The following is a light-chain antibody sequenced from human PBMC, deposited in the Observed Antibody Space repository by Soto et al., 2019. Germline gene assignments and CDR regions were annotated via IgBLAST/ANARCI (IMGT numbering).Light chain of an antibody. Sequence: EIVMTQSPATLSVSPWEVATLSCRASQSVSSKLAWYQQKPGQAPRLLIYGASTRATGIPARFSGSGSGTEFTLIISSLQSEDSAVYYCQQYNSWLWTFGQGTKVDIK. CDR2: GAS. J-gene: IGKJ1*01. CDR1: QSVSSK. CDR3: QQYNSWLWT. V-gene: IGKV3-15*01.